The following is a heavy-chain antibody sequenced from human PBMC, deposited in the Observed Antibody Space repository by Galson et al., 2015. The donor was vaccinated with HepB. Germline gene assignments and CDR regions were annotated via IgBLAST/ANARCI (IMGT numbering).Heavy chain of an antibody. CDR3: ARATPFYCSGGSCHDEDY. V-gene: IGHV1-69*10. D-gene: IGHD2-15*01. CDR2: IIPILGIA. CDR1: GGTFSSYA. J-gene: IGHJ4*02. Sequence: SVKVSCKASGGTFSSYAISWVRQAPGQGLEWMGGIIPILGIADYAQKFQGRVTITADKSTSTAYMELSSLRSEDTAVYYCARATPFYCSGGSCHDEDYWGQGTLVTVS.